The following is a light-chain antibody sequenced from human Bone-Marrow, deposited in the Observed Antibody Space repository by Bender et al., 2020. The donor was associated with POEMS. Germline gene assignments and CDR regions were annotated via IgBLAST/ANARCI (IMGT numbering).Light chain of an antibody. CDR2: EVT. V-gene: IGLV2-23*02. CDR3: CSYAGDYIYV. CDR1: SSDVGSYNL. J-gene: IGLJ1*01. Sequence: QSALTQPASVSGSPGQSITISCTGTSSDVGSYNLVSWYQQHPGKAPKLILYEVTKRPSGVSNRFSGSKSGDTASLTISGLQAEDEADYSCCSYAGDYIYVFGTGTKVTVL.